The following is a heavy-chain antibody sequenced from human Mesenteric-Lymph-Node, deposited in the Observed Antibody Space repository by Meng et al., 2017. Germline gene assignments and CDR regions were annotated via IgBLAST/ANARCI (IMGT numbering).Heavy chain of an antibody. J-gene: IGHJ3*02. CDR2: ISYDGSNK. D-gene: IGHD2-2*01. V-gene: IGHV3-30*04. CDR3: ARDLSKYCSSTSCYFDAFDI. Sequence: GESLKISCAASGFTFSSYAMHWVRQAPGKGLEWVAVISYDGSNKYYADSVKGRFTISRDNSKNTLYLQMNSLRAEDTAVYYCARDLSKYCSSTSCYFDAFDIWGQGTMVTVSS. CDR1: GFTFSSYA.